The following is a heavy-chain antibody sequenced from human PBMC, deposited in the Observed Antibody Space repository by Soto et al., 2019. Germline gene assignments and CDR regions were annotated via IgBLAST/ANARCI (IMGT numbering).Heavy chain of an antibody. CDR2: IKQDGSEK. D-gene: IGHD5-18*01. J-gene: IGHJ4*02. CDR3: ARIVVNTASYFDY. V-gene: IGHV3-7*01. CDR1: GFTFSNCW. Sequence: ESGGGLVQPGGSLRLSCAASGFTFSNCWMSWVRQAPGKGLEWVANIKQDGSEKYYVDSVKGRFTISRDNAKNSLYLQVNSLRAEDTAVYYCARIVVNTASYFDYWGQGTLVTVSS.